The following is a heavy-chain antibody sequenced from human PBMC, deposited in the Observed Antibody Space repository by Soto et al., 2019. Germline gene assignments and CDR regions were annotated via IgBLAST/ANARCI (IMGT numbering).Heavy chain of an antibody. CDR2: INPSSGGT. CDR1: GYPFTGPY. Sequence: GASVKVSCKASGYPFTGPYIYWVRQAPGQGLEWMGWINPSSGGTEYAQKFQGRVTLTRDTSIATAYLTLTSLTSDDTALYYCAKDLTRQLAYWLDPWGQGTLVTVSS. J-gene: IGHJ5*02. D-gene: IGHD6-6*01. CDR3: AKDLTRQLAYWLDP. V-gene: IGHV1-2*02.